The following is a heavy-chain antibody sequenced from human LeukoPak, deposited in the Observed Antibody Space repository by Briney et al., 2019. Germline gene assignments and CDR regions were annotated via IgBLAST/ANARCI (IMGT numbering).Heavy chain of an antibody. D-gene: IGHD3-16*01. J-gene: IGHJ4*02. CDR3: ARGTYYYEF. V-gene: IGHV3-7*04. CDR2: MNQLGNEK. Sequence: GGSLRLSCAASKFTFSSYWTSWVRQAPGKGLEWVAYMNQLGNEKNYVDSVKGRFTISRDNAKNSLYLQMNSLRAEDTAVYYCARGTYYYEFWGQGTLVTVSS. CDR1: KFTFSSYW.